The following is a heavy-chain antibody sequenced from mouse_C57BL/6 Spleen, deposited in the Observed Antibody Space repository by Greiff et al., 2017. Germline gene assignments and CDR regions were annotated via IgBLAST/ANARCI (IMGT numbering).Heavy chain of an antibody. CDR2: IDPSDSYT. V-gene: IGHV1-59*01. CDR1: GYTFTSYW. D-gene: IGHD1-1*01. J-gene: IGHJ3*01. Sequence: VQLQQPGAELVRPGTSVKSSCKASGYTFTSYWMHWVKQRPGQGLEWIGVIDPSDSYTNYNQKFKGKATLTVDTSSSTAYMQLSSLTSEDSAVYYCANYGSSYDWFAYWGQGTLVTVSA. CDR3: ANYGSSYDWFAY.